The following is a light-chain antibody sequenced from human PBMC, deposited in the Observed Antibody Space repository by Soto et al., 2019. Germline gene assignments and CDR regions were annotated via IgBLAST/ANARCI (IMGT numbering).Light chain of an antibody. CDR3: SSYTKNRTLL. Sequence: QSALTQPASVSGSPGQSITVSCTGTSSDIGAHNFVSWYQQHPGKAPRLIIYEVTNRPSGLSDRFSGSKSGNTASLTISGLQAEDEADYFCSSYTKNRTLLFGGGTKLTVL. CDR1: SSDIGAHNF. J-gene: IGLJ2*01. CDR2: EVT. V-gene: IGLV2-14*01.